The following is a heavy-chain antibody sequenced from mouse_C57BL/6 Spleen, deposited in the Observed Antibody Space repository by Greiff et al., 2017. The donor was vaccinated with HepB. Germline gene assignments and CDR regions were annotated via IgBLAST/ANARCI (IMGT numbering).Heavy chain of an antibody. CDR1: GYTFTDYN. D-gene: IGHD4-1*01. V-gene: IGHV1-18*01. Sequence: EVQLQQSGPELVKPGASVKIPCKASGYTFTDYNMDWVKQSHGKSLEWIGDINPNNGGTIYNQKFKGKATLTVDKSSSTAYMELRSLTSEDTAVYYGARRNWDHYAMDYWGQGTSVTVSS. J-gene: IGHJ4*01. CDR2: INPNNGGT. CDR3: ARRNWDHYAMDY.